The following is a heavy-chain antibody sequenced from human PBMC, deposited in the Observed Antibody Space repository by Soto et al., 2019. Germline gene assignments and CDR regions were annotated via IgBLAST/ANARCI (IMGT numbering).Heavy chain of an antibody. CDR3: APTYYDYIWGSYRPSLPPNFGY. D-gene: IGHD3-16*02. CDR1: GFTFSSYA. CDR2: ISGSGGST. V-gene: IGHV3-23*01. J-gene: IGHJ4*02. Sequence: EVQLLESGGGLVQPGGSLRLSCAASGFTFSSYAMSWVRQAPGKGLEWVSAISGSGGSTYYADSVKGRFTISRDNSKNTLYLQMNSLRAEDTAVYYCAPTYYDYIWGSYRPSLPPNFGYWGQGTLVTVSS.